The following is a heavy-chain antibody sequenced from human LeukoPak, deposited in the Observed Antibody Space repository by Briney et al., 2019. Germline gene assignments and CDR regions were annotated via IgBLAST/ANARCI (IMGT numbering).Heavy chain of an antibody. CDR1: GFTFSSYG. J-gene: IGHJ6*02. Sequence: GGSLRLSCAASGFTFSSYGMHWVRQAPGKGLEWVAVILYDGSNKFYADSVKGRFTISRDNSKNTLHLQMNSLGAEDTAVYYCAKVVTGYSRYYYGMDVWGQGTTVTVSS. CDR3: AKVVTGYSRYYYGMDV. D-gene: IGHD3-9*01. CDR2: ILYDGSNK. V-gene: IGHV3-30*18.